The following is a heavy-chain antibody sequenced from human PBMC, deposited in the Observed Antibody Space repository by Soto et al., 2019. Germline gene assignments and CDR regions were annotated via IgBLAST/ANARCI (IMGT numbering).Heavy chain of an antibody. Sequence: QVQLVQSGAEVKKPGASVKVSCKASGYTFTRHYIHWVRQAPGQGLEWMGIINSSGGHTYYAQKFQGRVTMISDTSTSTVYMELSSLRSEETAVYYCARDLLAAGSDALDIWGQGTMVTVSS. J-gene: IGHJ3*02. D-gene: IGHD6-13*01. CDR2: INSSGGHT. CDR3: ARDLLAAGSDALDI. V-gene: IGHV1-46*01. CDR1: GYTFTRHY.